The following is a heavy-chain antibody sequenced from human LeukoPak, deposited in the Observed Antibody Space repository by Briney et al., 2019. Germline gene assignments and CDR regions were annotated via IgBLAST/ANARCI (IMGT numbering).Heavy chain of an antibody. CDR2: IIPIFGTA. D-gene: IGHD1-26*01. Sequence: SVRVSSKASVGTFSIYAISWVRQAPGQGLEWMGGIIPIFGTANYAQKFQGRVTITADESTSTAYMELSSVRSEDTAVYYCARGAHPRTATNWFDPWGQGTLVTVSS. CDR3: ARGAHPRTATNWFDP. CDR1: VGTFSIYA. V-gene: IGHV1-69*13. J-gene: IGHJ5*02.